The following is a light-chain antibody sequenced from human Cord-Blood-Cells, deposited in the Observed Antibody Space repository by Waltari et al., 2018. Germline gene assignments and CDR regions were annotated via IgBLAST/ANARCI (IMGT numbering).Light chain of an antibody. Sequence: DIQMTQSPSTLSASLGDRVSITCRARQSISSWLAWFQQEPGKAPKLLIYKASSLESGVPSRFSGSGSGTEFTLTISSLQPDDFATYYCQQYNSYLLTFGGGTKVEIK. J-gene: IGKJ4*01. CDR3: QQYNSYLLT. V-gene: IGKV1-5*03. CDR2: KAS. CDR1: QSISSW.